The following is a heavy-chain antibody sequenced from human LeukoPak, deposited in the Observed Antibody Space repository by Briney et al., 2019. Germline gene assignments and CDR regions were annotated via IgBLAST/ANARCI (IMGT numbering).Heavy chain of an antibody. Sequence: VASVKVSCKASGYTFTSYGISWVRQAPGQGLEWMGWISAYNGNTNYAQKLQGRVTMTTDTSTSTAYMELRSLRSDDTAVYYCARDLSPHGSSRWYGMMGYWGQGTLVTVSS. D-gene: IGHD6-13*01. J-gene: IGHJ4*02. CDR1: GYTFTSYG. CDR3: ARDLSPHGSSRWYGMMGY. CDR2: ISAYNGNT. V-gene: IGHV1-18*01.